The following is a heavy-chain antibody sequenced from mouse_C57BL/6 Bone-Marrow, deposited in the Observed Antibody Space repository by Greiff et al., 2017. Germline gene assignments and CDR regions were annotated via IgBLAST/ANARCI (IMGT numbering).Heavy chain of an antibody. J-gene: IGHJ1*03. D-gene: IGHD1-1*01. CDR2: IDPANGNT. Sequence: VQLQQSVAELVRPGASVKLSCTASGFNIKNTYMHWVKQRPEQGLEWIGRIDPANGNTKYAPKFQGKATITADTSSNTAYLQLSSLTSEDTAIYYCARGANYGSSPYWYFDVWGTGTTVTVSS. CDR1: GFNIKNTY. V-gene: IGHV14-3*01. CDR3: ARGANYGSSPYWYFDV.